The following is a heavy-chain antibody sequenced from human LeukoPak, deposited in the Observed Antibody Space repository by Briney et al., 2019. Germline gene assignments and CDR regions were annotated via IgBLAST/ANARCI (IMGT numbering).Heavy chain of an antibody. CDR3: AKDWIPYNRVFDCFNF. D-gene: IGHD1-1*01. CDR1: GFTFSIHA. J-gene: IGHJ4*02. CDR2: IGGGDT. Sequence: GGSLRLSCAGSGFTFSIHAMSWVRQAPGKGLEWVSTIGGGDTYYADSVKGRFTISRDDSQSTVHLQMNSLRAEDTAVYYCAKDWIPYNRVFDCFNFWGQGTLVTVSS. V-gene: IGHV3-23*01.